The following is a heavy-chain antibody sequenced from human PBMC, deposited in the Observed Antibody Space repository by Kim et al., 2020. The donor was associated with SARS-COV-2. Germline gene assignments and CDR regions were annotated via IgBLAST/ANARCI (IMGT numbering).Heavy chain of an antibody. J-gene: IGHJ4*02. D-gene: IGHD3-10*01. V-gene: IGHV3-23*03. CDR3: AKAGGSGSYSFDY. Sequence: YVDSVKGRFTISRDNSKNMLYLQMNSLRAEDTAVYYCAKAGGSGSYSFDYWGQGTLVTVSS.